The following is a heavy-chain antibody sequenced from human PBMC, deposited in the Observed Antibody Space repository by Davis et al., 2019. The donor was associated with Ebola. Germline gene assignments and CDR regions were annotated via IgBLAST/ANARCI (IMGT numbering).Heavy chain of an antibody. CDR3: ARLANIVVVPAGGMDV. CDR1: GYTFTNYW. J-gene: IGHJ6*02. V-gene: IGHV5-51*01. CDR2: IYPGDSDT. Sequence: GESLKISCEGSGYTFTNYWIGWVRQMPGKGLEWMGIIYPGDSDTRYSPSFQGQVTISADKSISTAYLQWSSLKASDTAMYYCARLANIVVVPAGGMDVWGQGTTVTVSS. D-gene: IGHD2-2*01.